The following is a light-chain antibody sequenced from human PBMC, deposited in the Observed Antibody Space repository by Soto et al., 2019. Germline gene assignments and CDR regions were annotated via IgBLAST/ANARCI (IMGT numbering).Light chain of an antibody. J-gene: IGKJ3*01. CDR3: QQYGTSPFT. Sequence: EIVLTQSPGTLSLSPGERATLSCRASQSVSSSYLAWYQQKPGQAPRLLIYGASSRATGIPDRFSGGGSGTDFTLTISRLEPEDFAVYYFQQYGTSPFTFGPGTKVDIK. CDR1: QSVSSSY. CDR2: GAS. V-gene: IGKV3-20*01.